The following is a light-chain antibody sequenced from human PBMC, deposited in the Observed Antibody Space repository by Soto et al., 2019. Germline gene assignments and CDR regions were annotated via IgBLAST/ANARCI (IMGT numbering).Light chain of an antibody. J-gene: IGKJ2*01. V-gene: IGKV3-20*01. CDR1: QGIGDT. CDR3: QQYVTSPYI. Sequence: EIVMTQSPATLSVSPGEGATLSCRASQGIGDTLAWYQQKPGQAPRLLIHGVSTRATGIPDRFSGSGSGTDFTLTISRLEPEDFAVYYCQQYVTSPYIFGQGTKVDIK. CDR2: GVS.